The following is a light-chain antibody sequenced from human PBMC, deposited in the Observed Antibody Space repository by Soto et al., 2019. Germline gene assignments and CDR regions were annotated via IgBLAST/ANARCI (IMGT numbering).Light chain of an antibody. J-gene: IGLJ2*01. CDR2: EDS. V-gene: IGLV3-21*02. Sequence: SYELTQPPSVSVAPGQTARIPCGGYNIGSKGVHWYQQKPGQAPVLVVYEDSDRPSEIPERFSGSSSGNTATLTISRVEAGDEADYNCQVWDYSSYHVVFGGGTKLTVL. CDR1: NIGSKG. CDR3: QVWDYSSYHVV.